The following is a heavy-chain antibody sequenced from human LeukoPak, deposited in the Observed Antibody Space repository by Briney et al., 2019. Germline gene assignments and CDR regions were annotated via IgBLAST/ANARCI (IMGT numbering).Heavy chain of an antibody. Sequence: SETLSLTCTVSGGSISSYYWSWIRQPPGKGLEWIGYIYCSGSTNYNPSLKSRVTISVDTSKNEISLKLSSVTAADTAVYFCARRMGSYLKYYFDYWGQGTLVTVSS. CDR2: IYCSGST. V-gene: IGHV4-59*08. J-gene: IGHJ4*02. CDR1: GGSISSYY. CDR3: ARRMGSYLKYYFDY. D-gene: IGHD3-16*02.